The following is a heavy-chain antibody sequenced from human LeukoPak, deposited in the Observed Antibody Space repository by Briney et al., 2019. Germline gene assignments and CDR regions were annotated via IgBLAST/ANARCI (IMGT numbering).Heavy chain of an antibody. D-gene: IGHD2-15*01. CDR2: IYHSGST. CDR1: GGSISSSNW. V-gene: IGHV4-4*02. J-gene: IGHJ5*02. CDR3: ARSLGARDIVVVVAANWFDP. Sequence: SETLSLTCAVSGGSISSSNWWSWVRQPPGKGLEWIGEIYHSGSTNYNPSLKSRVTISVDTSKNQFSLKLSSVTAADTAVYYCARSLGARDIVVVVAANWFDPWGQGTLATVSS.